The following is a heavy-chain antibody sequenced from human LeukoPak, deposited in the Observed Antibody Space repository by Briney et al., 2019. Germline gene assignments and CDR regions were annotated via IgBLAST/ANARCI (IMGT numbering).Heavy chain of an antibody. V-gene: IGHV3-7*01. D-gene: IGHD1-26*01. CDR3: ARGGTHVSDY. CDR2: MNQDGSDK. J-gene: IGHJ4*02. CDR1: GFTFSSYG. Sequence: GRSLRLSCAASGFTFSSYGMHWVRQAPGKGLEWVANMNQDGSDKYYVDSVKGRFTISRDNAKNSLYLEMNSLRAEDAAVYYCARGGTHVSDYWGQGTLVTVSS.